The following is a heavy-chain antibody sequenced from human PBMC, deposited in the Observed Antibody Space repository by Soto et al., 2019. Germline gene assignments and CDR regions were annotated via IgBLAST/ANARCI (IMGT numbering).Heavy chain of an antibody. Sequence: GESLKISCKGSGYSFTSYWIGWVRQMPGKGLEWMGIIYPGDSDTRYSPSFQGQVTISADKSISTAYLQWSSLKASDTAMYYCARLWKDDFWSGYYYYYGMDVWGQGTTVTVSS. V-gene: IGHV5-51*01. CDR2: IYPGDSDT. CDR3: ARLWKDDFWSGYYYYYGMDV. D-gene: IGHD3-3*01. CDR1: GYSFTSYW. J-gene: IGHJ6*02.